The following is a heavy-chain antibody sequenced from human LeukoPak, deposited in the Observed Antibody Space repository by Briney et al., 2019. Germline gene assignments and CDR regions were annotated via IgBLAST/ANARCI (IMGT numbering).Heavy chain of an antibody. CDR3: AKGRISPDY. D-gene: IGHD3-3*02. CDR1: GFTFSSYA. V-gene: IGHV3-23*01. Sequence: PGGSLRLSCAASGFTFSSYAMSWVRQAPGKGLEWVSTISPDGKYIYYADSLRGRFTMSRDNSKNTLFLQMNSLRAEDTAVYYCAKGRISPDYWGQGTLVTVSS. CDR2: ISPDGKYI. J-gene: IGHJ4*02.